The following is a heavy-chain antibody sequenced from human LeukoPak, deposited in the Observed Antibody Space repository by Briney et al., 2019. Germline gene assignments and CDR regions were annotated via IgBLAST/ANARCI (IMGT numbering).Heavy chain of an antibody. J-gene: IGHJ4*02. CDR2: ISGSGGST. Sequence: GGSLRLFCAASGFTFSSYAMSWVRQAPGKGLEWVSTISGSGGSTYYADSVKGRFTISRDNSKNTLYLQMNSLRVEDTAVYYCAKDPTGSGSYYKAPCFDCWGQGTLVTVSS. D-gene: IGHD3-10*01. CDR1: GFTFSSYA. CDR3: AKDPTGSGSYYKAPCFDC. V-gene: IGHV3-23*01.